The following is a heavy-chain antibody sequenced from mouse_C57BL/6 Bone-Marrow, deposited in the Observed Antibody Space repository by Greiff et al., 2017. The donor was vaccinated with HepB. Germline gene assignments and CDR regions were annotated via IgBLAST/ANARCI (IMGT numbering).Heavy chain of an antibody. CDR1: GFNIIDDY. Sequence: VQLQQSGAELVRPGASVKLSCTASGFNIIDDYMHWVKQRPEQGLEWIGWIDPENGDTEYASKFQGKATITADTSSNTAYLQLSSLTSEDTAVYYCTTSPIYYYGSSPFAYWGQGTLVTVSA. D-gene: IGHD1-1*01. V-gene: IGHV14-4*01. CDR2: IDPENGDT. CDR3: TTSPIYYYGSSPFAY. J-gene: IGHJ3*01.